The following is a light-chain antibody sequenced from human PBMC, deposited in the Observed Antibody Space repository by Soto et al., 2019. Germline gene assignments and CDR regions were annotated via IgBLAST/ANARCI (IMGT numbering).Light chain of an antibody. CDR1: QSVSKS. Sequence: DIVLTQSPATLSLSPGERASLSCRASQSVSKSLAWYQQKPGQPPRLLIYDASARATGIPARFTGSGSGTDFTLSISSLEPEDFAVYYCQQRASWLLLTFGGRTKAEIK. J-gene: IGKJ4*01. CDR3: QQRASWLLLT. V-gene: IGKV3-11*01. CDR2: DAS.